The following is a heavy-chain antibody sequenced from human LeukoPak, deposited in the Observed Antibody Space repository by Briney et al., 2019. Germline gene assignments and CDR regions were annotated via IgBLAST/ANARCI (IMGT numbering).Heavy chain of an antibody. CDR1: GYTFTSYA. J-gene: IGHJ4*02. D-gene: IGHD3-9*01. V-gene: IGHV1-18*04. Sequence: ASVKVSCKTSGYTFTSYAVGWVRQAPGQGLEWMGWISPYNGDTKYAQNVQGRLTLTTDTSTRTVYMELRSLRSDDTAVYYCARGGYDILTGYEDYWGQGTLVTVSS. CDR2: ISPYNGDT. CDR3: ARGGYDILTGYEDY.